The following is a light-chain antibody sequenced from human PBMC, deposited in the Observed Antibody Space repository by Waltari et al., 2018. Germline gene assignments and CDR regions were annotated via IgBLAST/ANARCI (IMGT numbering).Light chain of an antibody. V-gene: IGLV2-11*01. CDR3: CSYAGSYTWV. J-gene: IGLJ3*02. Sequence: SALTHPRSVSGSPGQPVPISSTGNTTALGSYNYVSWYQQHPGKAPKLIILDVTKRPSGVPDRLAGSKSGNTASLTISGLRAEDEAEYYCCSYAGSYTWVFGGGTKLTVV. CDR2: DVT. CDR1: TTALGSYNY.